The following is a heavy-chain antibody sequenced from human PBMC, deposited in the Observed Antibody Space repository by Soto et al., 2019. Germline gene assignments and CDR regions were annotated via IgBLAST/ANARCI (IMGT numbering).Heavy chain of an antibody. CDR2: IVPIFGTR. Sequence: SVKVSCKASGGSFTNCAINWVRQAPGQGLEWMGGIVPIFGTRNSAQKFKGRVALTADASTSTAYLELSSLRSEDTAVYYCARESGDGRLGIEVAGTWRSFDYWGEGTTVTVYS. J-gene: IGHJ4*02. D-gene: IGHD6-19*01. CDR1: GGSFTNCA. CDR3: ARESGDGRLGIEVAGTWRSFDY. V-gene: IGHV1-69*13.